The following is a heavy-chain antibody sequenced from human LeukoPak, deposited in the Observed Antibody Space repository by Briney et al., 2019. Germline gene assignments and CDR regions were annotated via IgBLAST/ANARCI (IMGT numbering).Heavy chain of an antibody. D-gene: IGHD3-22*01. J-gene: IGHJ4*02. CDR1: GYTFTSYG. CDR2: ISAYNGNT. V-gene: IGHV1-18*01. CDR3: ARSLITHYYDSSGYYEPSGDY. Sequence: GASVKVSCKASGYTFTSYGISWVRQAPGQGLEWMGWISAYNGNTNYAQKLQGRVTMTTDTSTSTAYMVLRSLRSDDTAVYYCARSLITHYYDSSGYYEPSGDYWGQGTLVTVSS.